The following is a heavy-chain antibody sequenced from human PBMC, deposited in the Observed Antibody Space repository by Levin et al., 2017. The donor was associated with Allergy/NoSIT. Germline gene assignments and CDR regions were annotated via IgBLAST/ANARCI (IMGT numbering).Heavy chain of an antibody. J-gene: IGHJ5*02. CDR3: ARGSSSSEYLNWFDP. CDR1: GGSISSYY. D-gene: IGHD6-13*01. CDR2: LYYSGST. Sequence: SETLSLTCTVSGGSISSYYWSWIRQPPGKGLEWIGYLYYSGSTNYNPSLKSRVTISVDMSKNQISLKLNSVTAADTAVYYCARGSSSSEYLNWFDPWGQGTLVTVSS. V-gene: IGHV4-59*01.